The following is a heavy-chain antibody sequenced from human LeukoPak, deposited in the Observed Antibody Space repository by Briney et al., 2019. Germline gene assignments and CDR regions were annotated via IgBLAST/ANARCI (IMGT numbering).Heavy chain of an antibody. J-gene: IGHJ3*02. CDR2: INHSGST. D-gene: IGHD4/OR15-4a*01. V-gene: IGHV4-34*01. Sequence: KPSETLSLTCAVYGGSFSGYYWSWIRQPPGKGLEWIGEINHSGSTNYNPSFKSRVTISVDTSKNQFSLKLSSVTAADTAVYYCAGKGASGAFDIWGQGTMVTVSS. CDR1: GGSFSGYY. CDR3: AGKGASGAFDI.